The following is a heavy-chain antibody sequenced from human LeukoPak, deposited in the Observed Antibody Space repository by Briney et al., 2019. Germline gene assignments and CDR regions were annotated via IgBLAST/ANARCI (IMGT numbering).Heavy chain of an antibody. V-gene: IGHV4-39*01. D-gene: IGHD2-15*01. CDR2: IYYSGST. Sequence: SETLSLTCTVSGGSIGSSSYYWGWIRQPPGKGLEWIGSIYYSGSTYYNPSLKSRVTISVDTSKNQFSLKLSSVTAADTAVYYCAVERYCSGGSCYGDAFDIWGQGTMVTVSS. CDR1: GGSIGSSSYY. J-gene: IGHJ3*02. CDR3: AVERYCSGGSCYGDAFDI.